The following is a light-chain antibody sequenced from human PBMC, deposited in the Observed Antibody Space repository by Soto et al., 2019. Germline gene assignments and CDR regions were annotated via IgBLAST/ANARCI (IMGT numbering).Light chain of an antibody. CDR3: QQRSNWPLT. V-gene: IGKV3-11*01. CDR1: QSVSSY. J-gene: IGKJ4*01. CDR2: DAS. Sequence: EIVLTQSPATLSLSPGERATLSCRASQSVSSYLAWYQQKPGQAPRLLIYDASNRATVIPARFSGSGSGTDFTLTISSLEPEDFAVYYCQQRSNWPLTFGGGTKVEIK.